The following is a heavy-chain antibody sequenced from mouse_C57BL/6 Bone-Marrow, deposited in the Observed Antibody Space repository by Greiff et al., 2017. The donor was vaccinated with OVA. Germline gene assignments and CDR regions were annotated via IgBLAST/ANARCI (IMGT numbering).Heavy chain of an antibody. J-gene: IGHJ2*01. D-gene: IGHD2-2*01. CDR3: ARNYGYERGVFDY. Sequence: VQLKQSGPELVKPGASVKISCKASGYTFTDYYMNWVKQSHGKSLEWIGDINPNNGGTSYNQKFKGKATLTVDKSSSTAYMELRSLTSEDSAVYYCARNYGYERGVFDYWGQGTTLTVSS. CDR2: INPNNGGT. V-gene: IGHV1-26*01. CDR1: GYTFTDYY.